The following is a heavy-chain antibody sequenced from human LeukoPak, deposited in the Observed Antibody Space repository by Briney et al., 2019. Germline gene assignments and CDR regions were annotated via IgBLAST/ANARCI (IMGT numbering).Heavy chain of an antibody. CDR1: GGSFSGYY. V-gene: IGHV4-34*01. CDR2: INHSGST. CDR3: AVGGVSGGGY. Sequence: SETLSLTCAVYGGSFSGYYWSWIRQPPGKGLEWIGEINHSGSTNYNPSLKSRVTISVDTSKNQFSLKLSSVTAADTAVYYCAVGGVSGGGYWGQGTLVTVSS. J-gene: IGHJ4*02. D-gene: IGHD1-26*01.